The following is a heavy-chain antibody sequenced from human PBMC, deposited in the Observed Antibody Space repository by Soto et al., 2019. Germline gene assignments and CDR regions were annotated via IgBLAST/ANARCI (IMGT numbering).Heavy chain of an antibody. V-gene: IGHV1-18*04. D-gene: IGHD6-13*01. J-gene: IGHJ5*02. CDR1: GYTFTSYG. Sequence: ASVKVSCKASGYTFTSYGISWVRQAPGQGLEWMGWISAYNGNTNYAQKLQGRVTMTTDTSTSTAYMELRSLRSDDTAVYYCARGIEAELRVGWFDPWGQGTLVTVSS. CDR2: ISAYNGNT. CDR3: ARGIEAELRVGWFDP.